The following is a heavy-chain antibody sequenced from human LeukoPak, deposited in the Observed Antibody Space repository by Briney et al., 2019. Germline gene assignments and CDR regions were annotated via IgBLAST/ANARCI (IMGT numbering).Heavy chain of an antibody. CDR3: ARGGEEALSKIVVVPAATDY. J-gene: IGHJ4*02. Sequence: GGSLRLSCVASGFSFSRYWMSWVRQAPGKGLEWVANIKEDGSEQYYADSLKGRFTISRDNVKNSLYLHINSLRAEDTAVYYCARGGEEALSKIVVVPAATDYWGQGTLVTVSS. CDR1: GFSFSRYW. V-gene: IGHV3-7*01. CDR2: IKEDGSEQ. D-gene: IGHD2-2*01.